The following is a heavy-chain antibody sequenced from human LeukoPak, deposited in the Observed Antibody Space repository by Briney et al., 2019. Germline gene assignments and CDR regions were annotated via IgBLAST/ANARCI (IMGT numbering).Heavy chain of an antibody. CDR3: AREGGSWIPGVYYYGMDV. D-gene: IGHD6-13*01. Sequence: GGSLRLSCAASGFTFSSYAMSWVRQAPGKGLEWVSTISGSGGGGTTYYADSVKGRFTISRDNSKNKLYLQMNSLRAEDTAVYSCAREGGSWIPGVYYYGMDVWGQGTTVTVSS. J-gene: IGHJ6*02. CDR1: GFTFSSYA. V-gene: IGHV3-23*01. CDR2: ISGSGGGGTT.